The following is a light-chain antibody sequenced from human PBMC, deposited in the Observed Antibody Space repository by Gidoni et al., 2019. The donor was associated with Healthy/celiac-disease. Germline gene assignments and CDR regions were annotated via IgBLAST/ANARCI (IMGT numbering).Light chain of an antibody. CDR1: SLRSYY. CDR3: NSRDSSGNHLV. V-gene: IGLV3-19*01. CDR2: GKN. J-gene: IGLJ2*01. Sequence: SSELTQYPAVSVALGQTVRITCQGDSLRSYYASWYQQKPGQAPVLVIYGKNNRPPGIPDRFSGSSSGNTASLTITGAQAEDEADYYCNSRDSSGNHLVFGGGTKLTVL.